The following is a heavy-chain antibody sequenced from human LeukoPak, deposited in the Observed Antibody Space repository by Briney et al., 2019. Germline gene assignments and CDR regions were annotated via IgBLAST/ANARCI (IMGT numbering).Heavy chain of an antibody. Sequence: PGGSLRHSCAASGFTFSSYWMHWVRQAPGKGLVWVSRINSDGSSTSYADSVKGRFTISRDNAKNTLYLQMNSLRAEDTAVYYCAREPAARGGRSIAVADDAFDIWGQGTMVTVSS. CDR3: AREPAARGGRSIAVADDAFDI. CDR2: INSDGSST. D-gene: IGHD6-19*01. J-gene: IGHJ3*02. V-gene: IGHV3-74*01. CDR1: GFTFSSYW.